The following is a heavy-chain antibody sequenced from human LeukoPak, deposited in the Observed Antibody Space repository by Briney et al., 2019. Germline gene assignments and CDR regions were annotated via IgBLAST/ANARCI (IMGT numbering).Heavy chain of an antibody. CDR3: ARGFPDYSSSPSPRYYYYYYMDV. CDR2: MNPNSGNT. Sequence: GASVKVSCKASGYTFTSYDINWVRQATGQGLEWMGWMNPNSGNTGYAQKFQGRVTMTRNTSISTAYMELSSLRSEDTAVYYCARGFPDYSSSPSPRYYYYYYMDVWGKGTTVTVSS. V-gene: IGHV1-8*01. J-gene: IGHJ6*03. CDR1: GYTFTSYD. D-gene: IGHD6-6*01.